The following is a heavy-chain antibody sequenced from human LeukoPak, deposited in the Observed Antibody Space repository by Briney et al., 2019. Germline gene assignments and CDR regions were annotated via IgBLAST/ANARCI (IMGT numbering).Heavy chain of an antibody. V-gene: IGHV4-59*12. CDR2: IYYSGST. J-gene: IGHJ3*01. CDR1: GGSISSYY. D-gene: IGHD1-1*01. CDR3: ARDVHIYGNAFGV. Sequence: KTSETLSLTCTVSGGSISSYYWSWIRQPPGKGLEWIGYIYYSGSTNYNPSLKSRVTISVDTSKNQFSLKLNSVTAADTAVYYCARDVHIYGNAFGVWGQGTMVTVSS.